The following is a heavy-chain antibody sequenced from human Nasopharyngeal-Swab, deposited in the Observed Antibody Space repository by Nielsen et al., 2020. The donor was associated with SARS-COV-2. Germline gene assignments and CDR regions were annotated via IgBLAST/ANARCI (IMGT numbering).Heavy chain of an antibody. V-gene: IGHV3-48*01. CDR2: ISSSSSTI. CDR1: GFTFSSYS. J-gene: IGHJ5*02. D-gene: IGHD3-22*01. CDR3: ARDKGSGYYYTSVRPTNWFDP. Sequence: GESLKISCAASGFTFSSYSMNWVRQAPGKGLEWVSYISSSSSTIYYADSVKGRFTISRDNSKNTLYLQMNSLRAEDTAVYYCARDKGSGYYYTSVRPTNWFDPWGQGTLVTVSS.